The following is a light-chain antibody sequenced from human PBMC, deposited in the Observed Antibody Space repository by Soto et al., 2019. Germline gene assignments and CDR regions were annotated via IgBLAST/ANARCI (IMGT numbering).Light chain of an antibody. V-gene: IGKV1-39*01. CDR1: QSISSY. CDR3: QQSYSTPYT. Sequence: DIQMTQSPSSLSAXVGDRVTITCRASQSISSYLNWYQQKPGKAPKLLIYAASSLQSGVPSRFSGXXXGTXXXLTISSLQPEDFATYYCQQSYSTPYTFGQGTKLEIK. CDR2: AAS. J-gene: IGKJ2*01.